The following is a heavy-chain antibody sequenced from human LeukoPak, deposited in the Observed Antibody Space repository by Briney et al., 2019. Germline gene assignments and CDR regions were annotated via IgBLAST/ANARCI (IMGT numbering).Heavy chain of an antibody. CDR2: ISSSSSYI. Sequence: GGSLRLSCAASGFTFSSYSMNWVRQAPGKGLEWVSSISSSSSYIYYADSVKGRFTISRDNAKNSLYLQMNSLRAEDTAVYYCARDLKGAAAGTRGGYWGQGTLVTVSS. D-gene: IGHD6-13*01. V-gene: IGHV3-21*01. CDR1: GFTFSSYS. CDR3: ARDLKGAAAGTRGGY. J-gene: IGHJ4*02.